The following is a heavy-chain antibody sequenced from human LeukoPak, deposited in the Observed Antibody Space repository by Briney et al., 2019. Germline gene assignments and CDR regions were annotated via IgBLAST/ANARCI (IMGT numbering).Heavy chain of an antibody. Sequence: SETLSLTCAVYGGSFSGYYWSWIRQPPGKGLEWIGEINHSGSTNYNPSLKSRVTISVDTSKNQFSLKLSSVTAADTAVYYCARGLIVVVPAAILFHFDYWGQGTLVTVSS. D-gene: IGHD2-2*01. CDR1: GGSFSGYY. V-gene: IGHV4-34*01. CDR2: INHSGST. J-gene: IGHJ4*02. CDR3: ARGLIVVVPAAILFHFDY.